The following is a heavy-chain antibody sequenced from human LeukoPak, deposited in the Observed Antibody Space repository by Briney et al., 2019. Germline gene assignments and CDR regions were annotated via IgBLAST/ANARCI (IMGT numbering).Heavy chain of an antibody. D-gene: IGHD4-11*01. CDR2: IRSKAYGGTT. V-gene: IGHV3-49*04. J-gene: IGHJ4*02. Sequence: GGSLRLSCTASGFTFGDYAMSWVRQAPGKGLEWVGFIRSKAYGGTTEYAASVKGRFTISRDDSKSIAYLQMNSLKTEDTAVYYCTRNYSDSPGYWGQGTLVTVSS. CDR3: TRNYSDSPGY. CDR1: GFTFGDYA.